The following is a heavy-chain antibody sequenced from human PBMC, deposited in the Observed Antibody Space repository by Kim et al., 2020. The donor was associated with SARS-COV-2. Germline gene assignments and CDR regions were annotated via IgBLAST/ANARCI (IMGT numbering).Heavy chain of an antibody. Sequence: SETLSLTCAVSGGTISSGGYSWSWIRQPPGKGLEYIGYIYHSGSTYYNPSLKSRVTISVDRSKNQFSLKLSSVTAADTAVYYCARGGGASNFDYWGQGTLVTVSS. D-gene: IGHD2-21*01. CDR2: IYHSGST. CDR1: GGTISSGGYS. V-gene: IGHV4-30-2*01. CDR3: ARGGGASNFDY. J-gene: IGHJ4*02.